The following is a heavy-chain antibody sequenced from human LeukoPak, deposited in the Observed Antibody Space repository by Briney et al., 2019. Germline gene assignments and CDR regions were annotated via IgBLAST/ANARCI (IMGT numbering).Heavy chain of an antibody. D-gene: IGHD1-26*01. CDR1: GFTFSSYA. CDR2: ISYDGSNK. Sequence: PGRSLRLSCAAAGFTFSSYAMHWVRQAPGKGLECVAVISYDGSNKYYADSVKGRFTISRDNSKNTLYLQMNSLRAEDTAVYYCARSEYSGSYVPYYYYGMDVWGQGTTVTVSS. V-gene: IGHV3-30-3*01. J-gene: IGHJ6*02. CDR3: ARSEYSGSYVPYYYYGMDV.